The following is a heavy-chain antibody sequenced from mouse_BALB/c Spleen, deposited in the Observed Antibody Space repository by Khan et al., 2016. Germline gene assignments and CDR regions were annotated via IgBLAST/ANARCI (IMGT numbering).Heavy chain of an antibody. CDR2: INTETGEP. J-gene: IGHJ2*01. V-gene: IGHV9-2-1*01. Sequence: QIQLVQSGPELKKPGETVKISCKASGYTFTDYSMHWVKQAPGKGLKWMGWINTETGEPTYADDFKGRFAFSLETSASTAYLRINNLKNEDTATYFCAREVRQSFDYWGQGTTLTVSS. CDR3: AREVRQSFDY. D-gene: IGHD2-14*01. CDR1: GYTFTDYS.